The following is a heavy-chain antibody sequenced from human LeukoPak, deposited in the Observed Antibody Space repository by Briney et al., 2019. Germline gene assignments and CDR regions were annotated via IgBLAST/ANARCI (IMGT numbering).Heavy chain of an antibody. CDR3: ARVVDTSMIDDAFDI. D-gene: IGHD5-18*01. CDR2: IYYSGST. CDR1: GGSISSSSYY. V-gene: IGHV4-39*07. Sequence: SETLSLTCTVSGGSISSSSYYWGWIRQPPGKGLEWIGSIYYSGSTCYNPSLKSRVTISVDTSKNQFSLKLSSVTAADTAVYYCARVVDTSMIDDAFDIWGQGTMVTVSS. J-gene: IGHJ3*02.